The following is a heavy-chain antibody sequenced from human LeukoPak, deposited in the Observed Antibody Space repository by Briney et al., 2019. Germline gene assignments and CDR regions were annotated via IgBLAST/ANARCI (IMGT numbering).Heavy chain of an antibody. D-gene: IGHD6-13*01. CDR3: ARGAAAAGSYYFDY. Sequence: WVGQAPGXGVEGMGCINPNSGGTNYAQKFHGRVTMTRDTSISTAYMELSRLRSDDTAVYYCARGAAAAGSYYFDYWGQGTLVTVSS. CDR2: INPNSGGT. V-gene: IGHV1-2*02. J-gene: IGHJ4*02.